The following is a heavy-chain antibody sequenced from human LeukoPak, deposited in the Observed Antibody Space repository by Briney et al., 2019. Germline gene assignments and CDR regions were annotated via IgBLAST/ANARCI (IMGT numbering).Heavy chain of an antibody. D-gene: IGHD1-14*01. CDR3: ASRSVSGSNFDS. CDR1: GFTFSTYW. J-gene: IGHJ4*02. Sequence: GGFLRLSCAASGFTFSTYWVSWVRQAPGKGLEWVANIQQEGSEKYYVASVKGRFTISRDNAKNSLYLQMNSLRVEDTAVYYCASRSVSGSNFDSWGQGTLVTVSS. CDR2: IQQEGSEK. V-gene: IGHV3-7*01.